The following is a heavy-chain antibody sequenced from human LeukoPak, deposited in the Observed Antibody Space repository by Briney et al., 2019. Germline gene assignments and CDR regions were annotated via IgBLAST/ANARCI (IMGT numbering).Heavy chain of an antibody. CDR2: ISGSGGST. V-gene: IGHV3-23*01. D-gene: IGHD3-10*01. CDR1: GFTFSSYA. J-gene: IGHJ5*02. CDR3: AKDLNYYGSGSYSQRGPRSNSWFDP. Sequence: PGGSLRLSCAASGFTFSSYAMSWVRQAPGKGLEWVSAISGSGGSTYYADSVKGRFTISRDNSKNTLYLQMNSLRAEDTAVYYCAKDLNYYGSGSYSQRGPRSNSWFDPWGQGTLVTVSS.